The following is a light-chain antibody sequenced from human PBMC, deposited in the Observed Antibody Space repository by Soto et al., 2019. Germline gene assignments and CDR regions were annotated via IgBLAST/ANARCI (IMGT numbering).Light chain of an antibody. CDR3: QQYNNWYT. CDR1: QSVSSN. CDR2: GAS. J-gene: IGKJ2*01. Sequence: EIGMTQSPAPLSVSPGERATLSCRARQSVSSNLAWYQQNPGQAPRLLIYGASTRATGTPARFSGSGSGTEVTLNISSLQSEDSAVYRWQQYNNWYTFGQGTQLEIK. V-gene: IGKV3-15*01.